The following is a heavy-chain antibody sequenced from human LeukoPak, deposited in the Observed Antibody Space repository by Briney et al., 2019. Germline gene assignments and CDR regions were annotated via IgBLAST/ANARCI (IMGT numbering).Heavy chain of an antibody. J-gene: IGHJ4*02. CDR2: IHDDGSET. D-gene: IGHD2-2*01. V-gene: IGHV3-7*01. Sequence: GAPLRLSCAASGFPSSEHWVNCLRQAPGKGLEWVADIHDDGSETYYIKSVKGRFTISRDNAKNTLYLQLDSLRDEDTAVYYCARSLSSAVDNYWGQGTLVIVSS. CDR3: ARSLSSAVDNY. CDR1: GFPSSEHW.